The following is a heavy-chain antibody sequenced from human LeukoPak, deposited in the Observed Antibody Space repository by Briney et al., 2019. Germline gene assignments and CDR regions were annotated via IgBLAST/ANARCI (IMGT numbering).Heavy chain of an antibody. CDR2: ISYSGST. V-gene: IGHV4-39*07. CDR1: GGSISSTNNY. J-gene: IGHJ4*02. Sequence: SETLSLTCTVPGGSISSTNNYWAWIRQPPGKGLEWIGSISYSGSTSYNLSLKRRVTISIDTSKNHFSLRLTSMTAADTATYYCARSPSGSYPDWGQGALVTVSS. CDR3: ARSPSGSYPD. D-gene: IGHD1-26*01.